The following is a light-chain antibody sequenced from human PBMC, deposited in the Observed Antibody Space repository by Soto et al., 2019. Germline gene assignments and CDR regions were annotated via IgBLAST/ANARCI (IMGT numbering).Light chain of an antibody. CDR3: LQAYPFPRT. Sequence: MTHSAKSLSASVGGRITITSRASQDIGGRLAWFQQKPGKAPQYLIQAASILQSGVPSRFSGSGSGTEFILTINIRQPDDFVSYFCLQAYPFPRTFGLGTKVDI. J-gene: IGKJ1*01. CDR2: AAS. V-gene: IGKV1-12*01. CDR1: QDIGGR.